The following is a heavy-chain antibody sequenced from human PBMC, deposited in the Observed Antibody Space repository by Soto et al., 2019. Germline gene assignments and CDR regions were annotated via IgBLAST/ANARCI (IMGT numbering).Heavy chain of an antibody. CDR2: IYYSGST. V-gene: IGHV4-59*01. D-gene: IGHD1-26*01. CDR3: ARVSRDSGSYLFDY. J-gene: IGHJ4*02. Sequence: GPVVSSETLSLTCTVSGGSISSYYWSWIRQPPGKGLEWIGYIYYSGSTNYNPSLKSRVTISVDTSKNQFSLKLSSVTAADTAVYYCARVSRDSGSYLFDYGGQGTLVTVSS. CDR1: GGSISSYY.